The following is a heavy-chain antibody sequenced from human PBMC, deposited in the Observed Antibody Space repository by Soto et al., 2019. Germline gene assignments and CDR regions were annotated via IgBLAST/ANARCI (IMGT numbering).Heavy chain of an antibody. D-gene: IGHD3-16*02. CDR3: ARGFREYYDYIWGSYLGYYFDY. Sequence: QVQLQQWGAGLLKPSETLSLTCAVYGGSFSGYYWSWIRQPPGKGLEWIGEINHSGSTNYNPSLKSRVTISVDTSKNQFSLKRSSVTSADTAVYYCARGFREYYDYIWGSYLGYYFDYWGQGTLVTVSS. CDR2: INHSGST. J-gene: IGHJ4*02. V-gene: IGHV4-34*01. CDR1: GGSFSGYY.